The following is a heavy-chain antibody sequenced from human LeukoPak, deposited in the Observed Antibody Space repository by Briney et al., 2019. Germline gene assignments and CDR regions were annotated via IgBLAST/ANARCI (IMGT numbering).Heavy chain of an antibody. D-gene: IGHD3-3*01. CDR3: ARGLRRVRLYDFYPP. CDR1: GGSFSGYY. Sequence: PSETLSLTCAVYGGSFSGYYWSWIRQPPGKGLEWIGEINHSGSTNYNPSLKSRVTISVDTSKNQFSLKLSSVTAADTAVYYCARGLRRVRLYDFYPPWGQGTTVTVSS. CDR2: INHSGST. J-gene: IGHJ6*02. V-gene: IGHV4-34*01.